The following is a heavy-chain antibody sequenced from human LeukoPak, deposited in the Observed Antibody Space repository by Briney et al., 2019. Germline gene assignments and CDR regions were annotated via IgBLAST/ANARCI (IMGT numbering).Heavy chain of an antibody. CDR3: ARGLCSGGSRYLSGAAPKYYYYGMDV. D-gene: IGHD2-15*01. Sequence: TSETLSLTCAVYGGSFSGYYWSWIRQPPGKGLEWIGEINHSGSTNYNPSLKSRVTISVDTSKNQFSLKLSSVTAADTAVYYCARGLCSGGSRYLSGAAPKYYYYGMDVWGQGTTVTVSS. CDR1: GGSFSGYY. J-gene: IGHJ6*02. V-gene: IGHV4-34*01. CDR2: INHSGST.